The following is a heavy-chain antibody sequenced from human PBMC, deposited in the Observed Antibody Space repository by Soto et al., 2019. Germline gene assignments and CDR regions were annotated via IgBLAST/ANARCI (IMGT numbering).Heavy chain of an antibody. J-gene: IGHJ4*02. CDR3: ARDLGCCGDCN. CDR1: SGSISSSNW. CDR2: IYHSGIT. Sequence: QVQLQESGLGLVKPSGTLSLTCAVSSGSISSSNWWSWVSQPPGKGLEWIGEIYHSGITNYNPSLKSRVTTSVDKAKNQFSLKLSSVTAADTEVYASARDLGCCGDCNWGQGTLVTVSS. V-gene: IGHV4-4*02. D-gene: IGHD3-16*01.